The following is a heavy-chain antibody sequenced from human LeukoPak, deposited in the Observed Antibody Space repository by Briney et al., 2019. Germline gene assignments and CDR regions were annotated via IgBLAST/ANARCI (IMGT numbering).Heavy chain of an antibody. V-gene: IGHV3-30*02. CDR3: ATGYSSTWYYFDY. Sequence: GGSLRLSCAASGFTFSSYGMHWVRQAPGKGLEWVAFIRYDGSNKYYADSVKGRFTISRDNSKNTLYLQMNSLRAEDTAVYYCATGYSSTWYYFDYWGQGTLVTVSS. J-gene: IGHJ4*02. D-gene: IGHD6-13*01. CDR1: GFTFSSYG. CDR2: IRYDGSNK.